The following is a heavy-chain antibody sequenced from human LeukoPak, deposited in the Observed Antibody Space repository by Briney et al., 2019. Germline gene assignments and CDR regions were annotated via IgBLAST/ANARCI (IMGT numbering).Heavy chain of an antibody. J-gene: IGHJ4*02. CDR3: ARKQVSTSNFDY. CDR2: INPNSGGT. Sequence: GASVKVSCKASGYTFTGYYTHWVRQAPGQGLEWMGWINPNSGGTNYAQKFQGRVTMTRDTSISTAYMELSRLRSDDTAVYYCARKQVSTSNFDYWGQGTLVIVSS. CDR1: GYTFTGYY. V-gene: IGHV1-2*02. D-gene: IGHD5/OR15-5a*01.